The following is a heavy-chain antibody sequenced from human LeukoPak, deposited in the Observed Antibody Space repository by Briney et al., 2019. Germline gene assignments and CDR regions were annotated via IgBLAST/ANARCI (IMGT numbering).Heavy chain of an antibody. CDR3: AKGGPSYSSSWFDY. D-gene: IGHD6-13*01. Sequence: GGSLRLSCAASGFTFDDYAMHWVRQAPGKGLEWVSGISWNSGSIGYADSAKGRFTISRDNAKNSLYLQMNSLRAEDMALYYCAKGGPSYSSSWFDYWGQGTLVTVSS. J-gene: IGHJ4*02. CDR2: ISWNSGSI. CDR1: GFTFDDYA. V-gene: IGHV3-9*03.